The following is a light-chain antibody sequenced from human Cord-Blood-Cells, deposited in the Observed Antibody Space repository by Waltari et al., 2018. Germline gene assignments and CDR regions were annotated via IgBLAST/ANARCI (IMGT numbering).Light chain of an antibody. CDR2: QDS. V-gene: IGLV3-1*01. J-gene: IGLJ2*01. Sequence: SYELTQPPSVSVSPGQTASITCSGDKLGDKYACWYQQKPGQSPVLVIYQDSKPPSGIAERFSGSNSGNTATLTISGTQAMDEADYDCQAWDSSTVVFGGGTKLTVL. CDR3: QAWDSSTVV. CDR1: KLGDKY.